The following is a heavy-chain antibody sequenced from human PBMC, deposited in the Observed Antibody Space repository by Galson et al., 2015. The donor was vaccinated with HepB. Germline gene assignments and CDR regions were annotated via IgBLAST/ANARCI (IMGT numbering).Heavy chain of an antibody. J-gene: IGHJ4*02. CDR2: IYSGGST. D-gene: IGHD3-10*01. V-gene: IGHV3-66*01. CDR1: GFTVSSNY. Sequence: SLRLSCAASGFTVSSNYMSWVRQAPGKGLEWVSVIYSGGSTYYADSVKGRFTISRDNSKNTLYLQMNSLGAEDTAVYYCARVRNYYGSGSQGSPYYFDYWGQGTLVTVSS. CDR3: ARVRNYYGSGSQGSPYYFDY.